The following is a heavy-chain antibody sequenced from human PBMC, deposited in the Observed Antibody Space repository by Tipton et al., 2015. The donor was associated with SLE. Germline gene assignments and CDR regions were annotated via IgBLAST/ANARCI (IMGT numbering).Heavy chain of an antibody. CDR2: INHSGST. J-gene: IGHJ5*02. CDR3: ARGIVVVIMDWFDP. Sequence: TLSLTCTVSGGSISSSSYYWGWIRQPPGKGLEWIGEINHSGSTNYNPSLKRRVTISVDTSKNQFSLKLSSVTAADTAVYYCARGIVVVIMDWFDPWGQGTLVTVSS. V-gene: IGHV4-39*07. D-gene: IGHD3-22*01. CDR1: GGSISSSSYY.